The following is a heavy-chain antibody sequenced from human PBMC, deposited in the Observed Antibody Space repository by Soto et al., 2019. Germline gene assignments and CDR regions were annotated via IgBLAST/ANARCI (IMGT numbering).Heavy chain of an antibody. Sequence: PGGSLRLSCAASGFTVTSNYMSWVRQAPGKGLEWVSLIYSDGSTYYADSVKGRLTVSRDSANNTLYLQMNSLRAEDTALFYCARVLRESSYFYMDVWGKGTTVTVSS. CDR2: IYSDGST. CDR3: ARVLRESSYFYMDV. J-gene: IGHJ6*03. D-gene: IGHD3-16*01. V-gene: IGHV3-66*01. CDR1: GFTVTSNY.